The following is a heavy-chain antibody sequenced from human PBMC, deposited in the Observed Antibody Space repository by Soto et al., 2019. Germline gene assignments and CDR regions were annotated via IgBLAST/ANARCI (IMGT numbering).Heavy chain of an antibody. V-gene: IGHV3-11*05. CDR3: ARDEGYCSSGSCYPKKYFDY. CDR2: ISSSSNYT. D-gene: IGHD2-15*01. CDR1: GFTFSDYY. J-gene: IGHJ4*02. Sequence: QVQLVESGGGLVKHGGSLRLSCAASGFTFSDYYMSWIRQAPGKGLEWISYISSSSNYTNYVDSVKGRFTISRDNAKNSVYLQMDSLRAEDTAVYYCARDEGYCSSGSCYPKKYFDYWGQGALVTVSS.